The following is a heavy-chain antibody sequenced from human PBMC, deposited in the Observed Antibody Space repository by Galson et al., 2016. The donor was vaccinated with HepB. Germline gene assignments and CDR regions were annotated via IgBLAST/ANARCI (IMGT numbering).Heavy chain of an antibody. Sequence: SLRLPCAASGLTLDDYGMHRVRPAPGKGPEWVSGISWNSGSVGYADSVKGRPPISRDNAKHSLFLQMTSLRTEDTAFYYCAKDVGTGGYAPGYYYGVDVWGQGTTVTVSS. CDR2: ISWNSGSV. D-gene: IGHD5-18*01. CDR1: GLTLDDYG. J-gene: IGHJ6*02. V-gene: IGHV3-9*01. CDR3: AKDVGTGGYAPGYYYGVDV.